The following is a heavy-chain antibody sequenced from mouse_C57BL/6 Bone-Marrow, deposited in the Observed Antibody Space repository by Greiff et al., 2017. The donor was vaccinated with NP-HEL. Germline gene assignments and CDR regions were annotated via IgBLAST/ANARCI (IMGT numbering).Heavy chain of an antibody. J-gene: IGHJ2*01. CDR1: GYTFTSYW. D-gene: IGHD1-1*01. Sequence: LQQPGAELVRPGSSVKLSCKASGYTFTSYWMDWVKQRPGQGLEWIGNIYPSDSETHYNQKFKDKATFTVDKSSSTAYMQLSSLTSEDSAVYYCARKVLRGYYFDYWGQGTTLTVSS. CDR2: IYPSDSET. V-gene: IGHV1-61*01. CDR3: ARKVLRGYYFDY.